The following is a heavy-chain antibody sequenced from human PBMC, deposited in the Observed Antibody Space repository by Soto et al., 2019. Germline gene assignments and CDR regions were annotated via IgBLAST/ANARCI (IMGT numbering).Heavy chain of an antibody. V-gene: IGHV4-61*01. CDR2: IYFSGST. CDR1: GCTVLSGSYY. CDR3: ARDQGIAVAVFDY. Sequence: PSETLSLTCTVSGCTVLSGSYYWSWIRQPPGKGLEWIGYIYFSGSTNYNPSLKSRVSISVDTSKNQISLKLSSVTAADTAVYYCARDQGIAVAVFDYWGQGTLVTVSS. D-gene: IGHD6-19*01. J-gene: IGHJ4*02.